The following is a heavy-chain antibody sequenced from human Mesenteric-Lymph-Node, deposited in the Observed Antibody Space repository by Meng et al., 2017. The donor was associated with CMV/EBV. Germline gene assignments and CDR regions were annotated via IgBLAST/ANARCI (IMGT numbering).Heavy chain of an antibody. V-gene: IGHV3-66*01. Sequence: VPLVEFGGGLVQPGGSLRLSCAASGFNVRDKYMSWVRQAPGKGLEWVCIIYRGDNTYYIDSVKDRFTVSRDNSKNTMYLQMNSLRVEDTAVYYCTGDSVSNPNLDYWGQGTLVTVSS. D-gene: IGHD3-10*01. CDR3: TGDSVSNPNLDY. J-gene: IGHJ4*02. CDR2: IYRGDNT. CDR1: GFNVRDKY.